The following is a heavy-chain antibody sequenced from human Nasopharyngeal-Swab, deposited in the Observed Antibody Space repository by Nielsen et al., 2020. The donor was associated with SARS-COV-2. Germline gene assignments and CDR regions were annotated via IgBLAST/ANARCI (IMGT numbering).Heavy chain of an antibody. CDR3: ARDRYPSSSSRYWYFDL. CDR1: GYLFTDYN. Sequence: ASVKVSCKASGYLFTDYNIHWVRQAPGQGLEWMGRINPNSGGTNYAQKFQGRVTMTRDTSISTAYMELSRLRSDDTAVYYCARDRYPSSSSRYWYFDLWGRGTLVTVSS. V-gene: IGHV1-2*06. J-gene: IGHJ2*01. CDR2: INPNSGGT. D-gene: IGHD6-6*01.